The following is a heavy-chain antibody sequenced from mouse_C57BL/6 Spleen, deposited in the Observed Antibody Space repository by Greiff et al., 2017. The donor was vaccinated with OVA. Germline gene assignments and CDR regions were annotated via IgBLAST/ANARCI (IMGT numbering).Heavy chain of an antibody. J-gene: IGHJ2*01. V-gene: IGHV14-3*01. CDR2: IDPANGNT. D-gene: IGHD1-1*01. Sequence: EVQLQQSVAELVRPGASVKLSCTASGFNIKNTYMPWVKQRPEQGLEWIGRIDPANGNTKYAPKFQGKATITADTSSNTAYLQLSSLTSEDAAIYCCASGGSSLDYWGQGTTLTVSS. CDR3: ASGGSSLDY. CDR1: GFNIKNTY.